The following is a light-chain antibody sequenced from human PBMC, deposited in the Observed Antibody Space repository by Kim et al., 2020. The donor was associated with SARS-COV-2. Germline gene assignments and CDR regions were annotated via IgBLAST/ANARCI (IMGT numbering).Light chain of an antibody. Sequence: VSPGQTASTTCSGEKLGDNSACWYQQKPGQSPVLVIYQDSKRPSGIPGRFAGSTSGNTATLTISGTQAMDEADYYCQAWDSSTVVFGGGTQLTVL. J-gene: IGLJ2*01. CDR2: QDS. V-gene: IGLV3-1*01. CDR1: KLGDNS. CDR3: QAWDSSTVV.